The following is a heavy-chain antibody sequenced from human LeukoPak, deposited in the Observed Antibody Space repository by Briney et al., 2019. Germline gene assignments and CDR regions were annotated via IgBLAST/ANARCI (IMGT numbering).Heavy chain of an antibody. J-gene: IGHJ4*02. Sequence: SETLSLTCTVSGASISSYYWSWIRQPPGKGLEWIGYLHYSGITNYNSSLKSRVTISPDTSKNQMSLKLSSVTAADTAVYYCARAGGQWTGIDFWGQGTLVTVPS. CDR2: LHYSGIT. CDR1: GASISSYY. CDR3: ARAGGQWTGIDF. D-gene: IGHD6-19*01. V-gene: IGHV4-59*01.